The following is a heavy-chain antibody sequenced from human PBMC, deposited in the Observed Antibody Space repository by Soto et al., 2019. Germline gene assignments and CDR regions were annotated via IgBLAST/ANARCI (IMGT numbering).Heavy chain of an antibody. CDR2: ISYDGSNK. CDR3: ARDIAAAAYYFDY. J-gene: IGHJ4*02. Sequence: GGSLRLSCAASGFAFISYAMHFVRHAPVKGLEWVAVISYDGSNKYYADSVKGRFTISRDNSKDTLYLQMNSLRAEDTAVYYCARDIAAAAYYFDYWGQGTLVTVSS. CDR1: GFAFISYA. V-gene: IGHV3-30-3*01. D-gene: IGHD6-13*01.